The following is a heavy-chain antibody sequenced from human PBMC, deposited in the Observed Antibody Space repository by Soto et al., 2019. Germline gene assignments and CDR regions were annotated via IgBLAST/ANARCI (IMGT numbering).Heavy chain of an antibody. CDR3: ARAYYDFWSGYSDDAFDI. CDR1: GYTFTSYG. J-gene: IGHJ3*02. CDR2: ISAYNGNT. D-gene: IGHD3-3*01. V-gene: IGHV1-18*01. Sequence: VQLVQSGAEVKKPGASVKVSCKASGYTFTSYGISWVRQAPGQGLEGMGWISAYNGNTNYAQKLQGRVTMTTDTSTSTAYMELRSLRSDDTAVYYCARAYYDFWSGYSDDAFDIWGQGTMVTVSS.